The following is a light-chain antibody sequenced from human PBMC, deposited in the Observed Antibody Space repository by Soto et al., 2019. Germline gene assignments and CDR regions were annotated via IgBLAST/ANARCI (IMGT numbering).Light chain of an antibody. Sequence: QSVLTQPPSASGAPGQRVTISCSGSNSNVGRNGVNWYQQLPGTSPKLLVYSNHQRPSGVPDRFSGSKSGTSASLAIGGLQSEDEADYYCVSYTSSTTYVFGTGTKVTVL. V-gene: IGLV1-44*01. CDR3: VSYTSSTTYV. CDR1: NSNVGRNG. CDR2: SNH. J-gene: IGLJ1*01.